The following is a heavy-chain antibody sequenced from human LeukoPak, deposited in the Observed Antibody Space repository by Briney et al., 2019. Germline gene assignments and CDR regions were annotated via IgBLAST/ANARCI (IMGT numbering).Heavy chain of an antibody. Sequence: ESGPALVKPTQTLTLTCTFSGFSLSTRGMRVSWIRQPPGKALEWLARIDWDDDKFYSTSLKTRLTISKDTSKNQVVLTMTNMDPVDTATYYCARISDGTGFDYWGQGTLVTVSS. D-gene: IGHD5-24*01. CDR1: GFSLSTRGMR. J-gene: IGHJ4*02. V-gene: IGHV2-70*04. CDR3: ARISDGTGFDY. CDR2: IDWDDDK.